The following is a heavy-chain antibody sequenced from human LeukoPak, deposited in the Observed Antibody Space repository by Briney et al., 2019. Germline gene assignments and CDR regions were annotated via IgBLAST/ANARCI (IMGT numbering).Heavy chain of an antibody. D-gene: IGHD3-9*01. V-gene: IGHV3-48*03. J-gene: IGHJ4*02. CDR1: GFTFSSYE. CDR2: ISSSGSTI. CDR3: ASLYYDILTGYEGGFDY. Sequence: GGSLRLSCAASGFTFSSYEMNWVRQAPGKGLEWVSYISSSGSTIYYADSVKGRFTISRDNAKNSLYPQMNSLRAEDTAVYYCASLYYDILTGYEGGFDYWGQGTLVTVSS.